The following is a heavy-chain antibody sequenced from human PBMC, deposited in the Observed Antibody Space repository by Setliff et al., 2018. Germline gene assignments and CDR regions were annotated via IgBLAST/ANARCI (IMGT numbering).Heavy chain of an antibody. CDR1: GYTLITYG. J-gene: IGHJ4*02. V-gene: IGHV1-18*01. CDR2: IGAYTGNT. D-gene: IGHD2-8*01. CDR3: LRLVRYCTKIACQATSGDEV. Sequence: ASVKVSCKASGYTLITYGISWVRQAPGQGLEWMGWIGAYTGNTNYAQKFQGRVTMTTDTSTSTAYMELRSLRSDDTAVYYCLRLVRYCTKIACQATSGDEVWGLGTLVTVSS.